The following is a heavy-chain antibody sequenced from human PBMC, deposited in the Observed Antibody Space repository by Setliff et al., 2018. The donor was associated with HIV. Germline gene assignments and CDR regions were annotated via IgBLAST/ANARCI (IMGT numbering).Heavy chain of an antibody. J-gene: IGHJ4*02. CDR2: ISAQNGHT. CDR3: ARREPLSRTNYFDY. V-gene: IGHV1-18*01. Sequence: ASVKVSCKTSGYTFNTSAIAWVRQAPGQGLDWVGWISAQNGHTNYAQKVQGRVAMTTDTSTSTDYMELMALRSDDTAMYYCARREPLSRTNYFDYWGQGTLVTVSS. CDR1: GYTFNTSA. D-gene: IGHD1-26*01.